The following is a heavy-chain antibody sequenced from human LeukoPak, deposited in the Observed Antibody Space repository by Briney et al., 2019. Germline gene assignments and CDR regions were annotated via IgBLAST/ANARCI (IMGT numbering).Heavy chain of an antibody. CDR3: ARDQFPDSSGYYFLNY. CDR1: GYTFSGYD. V-gene: IGHV1-46*01. Sequence: ASVKVSCKASGYTFSGYDMHWVRQAPGQGLEWMGIINPSGGSTSYAQKFQGRVTMTRDMSTSTVYMELSSLRSEDTAVYYCARDQFPDSSGYYFLNYWGQGTLVTVSS. D-gene: IGHD3-22*01. J-gene: IGHJ4*02. CDR2: INPSGGST.